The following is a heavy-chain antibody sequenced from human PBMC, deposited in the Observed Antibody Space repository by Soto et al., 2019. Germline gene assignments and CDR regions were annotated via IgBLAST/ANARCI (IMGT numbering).Heavy chain of an antibody. CDR3: ARADTTIVQLAQ. D-gene: IGHD3-10*01. CDR2: MSYTGNT. J-gene: IGHJ4*02. CDR1: GGSISGYF. V-gene: IGHV4-59*01. Sequence: NPSETLSLTCTVSGGSISGYFWNWIRQPPGKGLEWIGYMSYTGNTNYNPSLTSRVSISVDTSKNQFSLNLNSVTAADTAVYYCARADTTIVQLAQWGQGTLVTVSS.